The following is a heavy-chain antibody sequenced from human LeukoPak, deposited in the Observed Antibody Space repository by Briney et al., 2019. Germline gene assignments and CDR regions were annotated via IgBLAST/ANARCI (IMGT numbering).Heavy chain of an antibody. CDR3: AKEAGQDFGALDAFDV. V-gene: IGHV3-21*01. Sequence: KPGGSLRLSCVASGFTFSIYSMNWVRQAPGKGLEWVSSIGGSSSSLYYAESVKGRFTISRDNARNSLYLQMNSLRAEDTAVYYCAKEAGQDFGALDAFDVWGQGTMVTVSS. D-gene: IGHD4-17*01. CDR2: IGGSSSSL. J-gene: IGHJ3*01. CDR1: GFTFSIYS.